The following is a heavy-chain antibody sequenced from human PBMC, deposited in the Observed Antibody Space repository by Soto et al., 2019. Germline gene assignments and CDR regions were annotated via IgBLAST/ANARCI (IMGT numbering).Heavy chain of an antibody. Sequence: QVQLQESGPGLVKPSETLSLTCTVSGGSISSYYWSWILQPPGKGLEWIGYIYYSGSTNYNPSLNSRVTISVDTSNTQSSLKLSSVPAADTAVYYCARRYGDSFDYWGQGTLVTVSS. CDR2: IYYSGST. V-gene: IGHV4-59*01. CDR1: GGSISSYY. CDR3: ARRYGDSFDY. D-gene: IGHD4-17*01. J-gene: IGHJ4*02.